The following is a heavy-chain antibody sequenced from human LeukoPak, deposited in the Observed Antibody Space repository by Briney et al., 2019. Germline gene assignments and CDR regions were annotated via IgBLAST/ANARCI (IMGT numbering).Heavy chain of an antibody. D-gene: IGHD2-15*01. Sequence: SETLSLTCAVSGVSISSGGYSWSCIRQPPGKGLEWIGYIYHSGSTYYNPSLKSRVTISVDRSKNQFSLKLGSVTAAGTAVYYCARGVAANPNWFDPWGRGTLVTVSS. CDR1: GVSISSGGYS. CDR3: ARGVAANPNWFDP. V-gene: IGHV4-30-2*01. CDR2: IYHSGST. J-gene: IGHJ5*02.